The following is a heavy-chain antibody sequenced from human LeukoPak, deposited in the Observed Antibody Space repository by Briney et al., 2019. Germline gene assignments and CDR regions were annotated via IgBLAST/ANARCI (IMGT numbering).Heavy chain of an antibody. CDR1: GFTFSNAW. Sequence: PGGSLRLSCAASGFTFSNAWMSWVRQAPGKGLEWVGRILSKSEGGTTDYSSPVKGRFTISRDDSKNTLFLQMNILETEDTAVYYCTTESYDTWGQGTLVTVSS. V-gene: IGHV3-15*01. J-gene: IGHJ4*02. D-gene: IGHD3-16*01. CDR3: TTESYDT. CDR2: ILSKSEGGTT.